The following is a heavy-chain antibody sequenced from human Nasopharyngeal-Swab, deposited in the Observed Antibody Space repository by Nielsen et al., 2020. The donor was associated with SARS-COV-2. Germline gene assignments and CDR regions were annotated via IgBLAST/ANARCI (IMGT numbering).Heavy chain of an antibody. CDR3: ARRFHSSSWYTDYDY. D-gene: IGHD6-13*01. V-gene: IGHV5-10-1*01. J-gene: IGHJ4*02. CDR2: IDPSDSYT. Sequence: VRQMPGKGLEWMGRIDPSDSYTNYSPSSQGHVTISADKSISTAYLQWSSLKASDTAMYYCARRFHSSSWYTDYDYWGQGTLVTVSS.